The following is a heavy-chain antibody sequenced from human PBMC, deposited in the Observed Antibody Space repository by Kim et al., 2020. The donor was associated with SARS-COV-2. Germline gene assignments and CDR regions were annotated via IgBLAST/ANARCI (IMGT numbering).Heavy chain of an antibody. CDR1: GFTFSSYS. CDR3: ARLHCTNGVCYYYFDY. J-gene: IGHJ4*02. CDR2: ISSSSSTI. V-gene: IGHV3-48*02. Sequence: GGSLRLSCSASGFTFSSYSMNWVRQAPGKGLQWVSDISSSSSTIYYADSVKDRFTISRDNSKNSLYLQMNSLRDEDTAVYYCARLHCTNGVCYYYFDYWGQGTLVTVSS. D-gene: IGHD2-8*01.